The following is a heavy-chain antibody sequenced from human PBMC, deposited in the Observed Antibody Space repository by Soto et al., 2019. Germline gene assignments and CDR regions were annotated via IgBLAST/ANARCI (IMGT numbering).Heavy chain of an antibody. V-gene: IGHV1-46*01. J-gene: IGHJ6*02. CDR1: GYTFSTYY. Sequence: ASGKVSCKTSGYTFSTYYMHWVRQAPGQGLEWMGLINPSDGSTRYAQKFRGRVTVTSDTSTSTVYMDVSSLRSEDTAIYYCARXVISTQENRQYYYGMDVWGQGTKVTVSS. CDR3: ARXVISTQENRQYYYGMDV. D-gene: IGHD2-21*01. CDR2: INPSDGST.